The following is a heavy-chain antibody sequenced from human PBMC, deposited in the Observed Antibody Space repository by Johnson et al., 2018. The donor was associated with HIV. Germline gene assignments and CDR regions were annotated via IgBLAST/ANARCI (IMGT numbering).Heavy chain of an antibody. J-gene: IGHJ3*02. CDR2: IWYDGSNK. CDR1: GFTFSDYY. V-gene: IGHV3-30*02. D-gene: IGHD3-22*01. CDR3: AKGQSSGYPKDVFDI. Sequence: QVQLVESGGGLVKPGGSLRLSCAASGFTFSDYYMSWIRQAPGKGLEWVAVIWYDGSNKYYADSVKGRFTISRDNSKNTLYLQMNSLRTEDTAMYYCAKGQSSGYPKDVFDIWGRGTMVTVSS.